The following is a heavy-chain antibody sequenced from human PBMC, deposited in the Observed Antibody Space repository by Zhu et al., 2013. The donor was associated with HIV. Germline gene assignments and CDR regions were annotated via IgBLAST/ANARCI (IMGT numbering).Heavy chain of an antibody. CDR3: ARGEGSDNTGYWVY. CDR2: ISVYSGNT. Sequence: LVQSGAEVKKPGASVKVSCKASGYTFTNYAISWVRQAPGQGLEWMGWISVYSGNTNYAQKFQGRVTITADESTSTAYMELSSLRSEDTAVYYCARGEGSDNTGYWVYWGQGTLVTVSS. J-gene: IGHJ4*02. CDR1: GYTFTNYA. D-gene: IGHD3-22*01. V-gene: IGHV1-18*01.